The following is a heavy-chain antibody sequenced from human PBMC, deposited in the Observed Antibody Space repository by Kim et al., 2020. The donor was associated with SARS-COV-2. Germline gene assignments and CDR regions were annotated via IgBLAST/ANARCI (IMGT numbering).Heavy chain of an antibody. D-gene: IGHD2-2*01. CDR2: ISAYNGNT. J-gene: IGHJ6*02. CDR3: ARDCSSTSCYATYYYYGMDV. V-gene: IGHV1-18*01. CDR1: GYTFTSYG. Sequence: ASVKVSCKASGYTFTSYGISWVRQAPGQGLEWMGWISAYNGNTNYAQKLQGRVTMTTDTSTSTAYMELRSLRSDDTAVYYCARDCSSTSCYATYYYYGMDVWGQGTTVTVSS.